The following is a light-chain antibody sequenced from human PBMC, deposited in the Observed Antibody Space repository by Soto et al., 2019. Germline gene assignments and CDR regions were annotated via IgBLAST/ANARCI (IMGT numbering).Light chain of an antibody. Sequence: QLVLTQSPSASASLGASVKLTCTLSSGHSTYAIAWHQQQPEKGPRYLMKLNSDGSHNKGDGIPDRFSGSSSGAERYLTISSLQSADEADYYCQTWVTGPPWVFGGGTKLTVL. J-gene: IGLJ3*02. CDR1: SGHSTYA. CDR3: QTWVTGPPWV. CDR2: LNSDGSH. V-gene: IGLV4-69*01.